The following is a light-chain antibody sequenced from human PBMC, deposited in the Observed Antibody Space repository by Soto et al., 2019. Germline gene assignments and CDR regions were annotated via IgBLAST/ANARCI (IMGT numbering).Light chain of an antibody. CDR2: TDH. CDR1: SSSIGTNT. V-gene: IGLV1-44*01. Sequence: QSVLTQPTSASGTPGQRVTISCSGSSSSIGTNTVNWYKQVPGTAPTLLIYTDHQRPAGVPDRFSGSRSGTSASLAISWLQTEDEADYYCAAWDGSMNVVLFGGGTKLTVL. CDR3: AAWDGSMNVVL. J-gene: IGLJ2*01.